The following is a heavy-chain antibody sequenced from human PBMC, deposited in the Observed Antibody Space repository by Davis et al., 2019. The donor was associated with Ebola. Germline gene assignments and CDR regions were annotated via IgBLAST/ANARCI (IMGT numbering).Heavy chain of an antibody. CDR1: GFTFSSYS. J-gene: IGHJ4*02. D-gene: IGHD4-23*01. CDR3: ARDYYGRKVLDY. V-gene: IGHV3-74*01. Sequence: PGGSLRLSCAASGFTFSSYSMNWVRQDPGKGLVWVSRINGDGSNTRYADSVKGRFAISRDNAKNSLYLQMNSLRAEDTAVYYCARDYYGRKVLDYWGQGTLVTVSS. CDR2: INGDGSNT.